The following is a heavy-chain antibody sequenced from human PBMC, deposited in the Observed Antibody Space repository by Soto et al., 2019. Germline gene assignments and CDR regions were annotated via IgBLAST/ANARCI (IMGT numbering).Heavy chain of an antibody. Sequence: PGGSLRLSCAASGFTFNSYGIHWVRQAPGKGLVWVSRINSDGSSTSYADSVKGRFTISRDNAKNTLYLQMNSLRAEDTAVYYCARDPTYFYDSSGYYDYWGQGTLVTVSS. CDR2: INSDGSST. CDR3: ARDPTYFYDSSGYYDY. CDR1: GFTFNSYG. J-gene: IGHJ4*02. V-gene: IGHV3-74*01. D-gene: IGHD3-22*01.